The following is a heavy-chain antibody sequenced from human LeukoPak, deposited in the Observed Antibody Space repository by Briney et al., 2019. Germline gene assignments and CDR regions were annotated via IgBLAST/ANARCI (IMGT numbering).Heavy chain of an antibody. CDR3: VRVVRAEAGPAD. CDR1: GFMFSSYW. D-gene: IGHD6-13*01. CDR2: IRSEGIGT. Sequence: GGSLRLSCAASGFMFSSYWIHWVRQAPGKGLVWVSRIRSEGIGTDYADSVKGRFTISRYNAKNTLYLQMNSLRAEDTGVYYCVRVVRAEAGPADRGQGNLVTVSS. V-gene: IGHV3-74*01. J-gene: IGHJ4*02.